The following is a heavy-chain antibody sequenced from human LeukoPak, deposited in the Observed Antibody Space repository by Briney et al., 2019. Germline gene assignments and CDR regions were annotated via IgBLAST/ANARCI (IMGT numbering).Heavy chain of an antibody. J-gene: IGHJ4*02. CDR3: AARSGTYPYYFDY. Sequence: GASVKVSCKASGYTFTSYGISWVRQASGQRLEYMGWISTYNGNTNYAQKLQGRVTMTTDTSTNTAYMELRSLRSDDTAIYYCAARSGTYPYYFDYWGQGTLVTVSS. CDR2: ISTYNGNT. V-gene: IGHV1-18*01. CDR1: GYTFTSYG. D-gene: IGHD3-10*01.